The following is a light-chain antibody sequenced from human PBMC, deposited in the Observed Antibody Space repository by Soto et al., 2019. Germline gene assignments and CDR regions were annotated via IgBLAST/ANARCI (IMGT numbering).Light chain of an antibody. Sequence: DIQMTQSPSTLSASVGDRVTITCRASQRISRYLAWYQQKPGEAPKLLIYDASSLESGVPSRFSGSGSGTDFTLTITSLQPEDFGTYYCQQSYSTPTFGQGTRLEIK. CDR2: DAS. CDR1: QRISRY. CDR3: QQSYSTPT. J-gene: IGKJ5*01. V-gene: IGKV1-39*01.